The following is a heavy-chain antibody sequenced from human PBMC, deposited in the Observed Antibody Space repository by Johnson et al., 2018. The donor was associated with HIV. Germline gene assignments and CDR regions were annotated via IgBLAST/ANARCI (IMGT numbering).Heavy chain of an antibody. D-gene: IGHD6-6*01. CDR1: GFTVSSNY. V-gene: IGHV3-53*01. CDR3: ARRGARIVREGAFDF. CDR2: IYSGCNT. Sequence: VQLVESGGGLIQPGGSLRLSCAASGFTVSSNYMSWVRQAPGKGLEWVSVIYSGCNTYYADSVKGRFTISRDNSKNTLYLQMNSLRGEDTAVYYCARRGARIVREGAFDFWGQGTMVTVSS. J-gene: IGHJ3*01.